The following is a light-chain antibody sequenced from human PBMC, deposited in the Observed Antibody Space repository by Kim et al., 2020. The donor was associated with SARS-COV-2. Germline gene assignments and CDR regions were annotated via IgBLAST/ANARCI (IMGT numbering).Light chain of an antibody. CDR2: DVN. CDR3: SSYTSSNTWV. V-gene: IGLV2-14*03. Sequence: QSALTQPASVSGSPGQSITISCTGSSSDVGGYNFVSWYQQLPGKAPKLIIYDVNKRPSGVSNRFSGSKSGNTASLTISGLQADDEADYYCSSYTSSNTWVFGGGTKLTVL. CDR1: SSDVGGYNF. J-gene: IGLJ3*02.